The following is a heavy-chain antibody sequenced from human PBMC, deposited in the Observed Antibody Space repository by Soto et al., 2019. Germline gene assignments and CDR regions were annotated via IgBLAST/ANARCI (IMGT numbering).Heavy chain of an antibody. CDR3: GVYSSSSGRHFDY. Sequence: GESLKISCKGSGYSFTSYWISWVRQMPGEGLEWMGSIYPSDSDTRYSPSFQGQVTISADKSITTAYLQWRSLKASDTAIYYCGVYSSSSGRHFDYWGQGTLVTVSS. V-gene: IGHV5-51*01. CDR2: IYPSDSDT. J-gene: IGHJ4*02. D-gene: IGHD6-6*01. CDR1: GYSFTSYW.